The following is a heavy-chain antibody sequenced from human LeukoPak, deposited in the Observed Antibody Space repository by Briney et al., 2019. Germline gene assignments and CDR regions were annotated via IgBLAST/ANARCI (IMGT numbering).Heavy chain of an antibody. V-gene: IGHV3-20*04. D-gene: IGHD3-16*01. Sequence: GGSLRLSCGASGFPWDGQGMTWVREGPGKGIDWVCGAKGNGARNGYAEYVKGRFTIYRDNAKNLLYLQMNSLTAGDTALYYCASRRRLGDFPHYYYMDVWGKGTTVTVSS. CDR2: AKGNGARN. CDR1: GFPWDGQG. CDR3: ASRRRLGDFPHYYYMDV. J-gene: IGHJ6*03.